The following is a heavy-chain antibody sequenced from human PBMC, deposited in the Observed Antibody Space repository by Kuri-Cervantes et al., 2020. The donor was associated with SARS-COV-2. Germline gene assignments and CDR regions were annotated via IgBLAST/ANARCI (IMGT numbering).Heavy chain of an antibody. J-gene: IGHJ6*02. CDR3: ARRYCSSTSCYTDYGMDV. D-gene: IGHD2-2*02. V-gene: IGHV4-59*12. Sequence: SETLSLTCTVSGGSISGYYWSWIRQPPGKGLEWIGYIYYSGSTNYNPSLKSRVTIPVDTSKNQFSLKLSSVTAADTAVYYCARRYCSSTSCYTDYGMDVWGQGTTVTVSS. CDR1: GGSISGYY. CDR2: IYYSGST.